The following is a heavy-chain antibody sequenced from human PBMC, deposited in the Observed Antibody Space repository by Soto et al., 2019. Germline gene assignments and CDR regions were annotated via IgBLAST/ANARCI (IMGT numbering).Heavy chain of an antibody. CDR2: INRDGSEK. V-gene: IGHV3-7*01. Sequence: EVQLVESGGGLVQPGGSLRLSCAASGFTFSSYWMSWVRQAPGKGLEWVANINRDGSEKNYLDSLKGRFTISRDNAKNSLFLQMNSLRAEDTAVYYCARALVVVVPTLLAYWGQGTRVTVSS. CDR3: ARALVVVVPTLLAY. D-gene: IGHD2-2*01. J-gene: IGHJ4*02. CDR1: GFTFSSYW.